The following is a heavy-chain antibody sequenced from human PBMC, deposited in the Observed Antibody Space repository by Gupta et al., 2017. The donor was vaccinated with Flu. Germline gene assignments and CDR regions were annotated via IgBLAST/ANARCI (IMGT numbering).Heavy chain of an antibody. CDR3: XRDGAGXCGGGSCYSWFDP. Sequence: EVQLVESGGGLVQPGGSLRLHCAASGFTFSTYWMPWVRQAPGKGLVWVSRIKRDESRASYADSVKGRFTISRDNAKNTLYLQMNSLRAEDTAVYXCXRDGAGXCGGGSCYSWFDPWGQGTLVTVSS. CDR2: IKRDESRA. D-gene: IGHD2-15*01. J-gene: IGHJ5*02. V-gene: IGHV3-74*01. CDR1: GFTFSTYW.